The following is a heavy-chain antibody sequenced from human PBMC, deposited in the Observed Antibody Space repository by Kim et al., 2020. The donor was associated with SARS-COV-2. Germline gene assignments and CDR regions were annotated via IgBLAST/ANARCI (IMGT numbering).Heavy chain of an antibody. CDR3: ARDGVLRDNYDASFYI. CDR2: IYYSGST. J-gene: IGHJ3*02. CDR1: GGSISSYY. V-gene: IGHV4-59*01. Sequence: SETLSLTCTVSGGSISSYYWSWIRQPPGKGLEWIGYIYYSGSTNYNPSLKSRVTISVDTSKNQFSLKLSSVTAADTAVYYCARDGVLRDNYDASFYIWG. D-gene: IGHD3-22*01.